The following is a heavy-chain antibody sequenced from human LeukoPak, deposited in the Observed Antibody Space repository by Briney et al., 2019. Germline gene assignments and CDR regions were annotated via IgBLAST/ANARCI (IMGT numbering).Heavy chain of an antibody. V-gene: IGHV3-53*01. D-gene: IGHD6-25*01. CDR3: ARGRGQGLWFDY. Sequence: GGSLRLSCAASGFIVSSNYMSWVRQAPGKGLEWVSVIYTDGTTYYADSVKGRFTLSRDNSKNTLYLQMNSLRAEDTAVYYCARGRGQGLWFDYWGQGTLVTVSS. CDR2: IYTDGTT. J-gene: IGHJ4*02. CDR1: GFIVSSNY.